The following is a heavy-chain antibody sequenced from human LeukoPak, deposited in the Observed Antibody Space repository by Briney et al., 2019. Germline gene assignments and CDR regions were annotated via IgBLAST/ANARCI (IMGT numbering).Heavy chain of an antibody. J-gene: IGHJ4*02. V-gene: IGHV3-21*01. CDR1: GFTFSSDS. CDR2: ISSSGSYI. D-gene: IGHD6-19*01. CDR3: ARARGGWYSEY. Sequence: PGGSLRLSCAASGFTFSSDSMNWGRQAPGKGLEWVSFISSSGSYIYYADSVKGRFTISRDNAKNSLYLQMNSLRAEDTAVYYCARARGGWYSEYWGQGTLVTVSS.